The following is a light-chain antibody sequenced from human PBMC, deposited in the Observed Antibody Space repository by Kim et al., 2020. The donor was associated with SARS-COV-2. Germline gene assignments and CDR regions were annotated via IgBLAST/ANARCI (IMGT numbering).Light chain of an antibody. J-gene: IGKJ2*01. V-gene: IGKV1-39*01. Sequence: IQMTQSPSSLSASVGDRVTISCRASQTISDYLNWYQQKPGQAPKPLIYTASSLQNGVPSRFSGSGSGTEFTLTISSLHPDDFESYYRPQSHRISHIFGKGPKLEI. CDR2: TAS. CDR3: PQSHRISHI. CDR1: QTISDY.